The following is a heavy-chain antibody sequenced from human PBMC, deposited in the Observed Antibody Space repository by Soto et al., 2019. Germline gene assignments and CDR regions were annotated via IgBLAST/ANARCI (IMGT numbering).Heavy chain of an antibody. V-gene: IGHV1-18*01. Sequence: ASVKVSCKASGYTFTSYGISWVRQAPGQGLEWMGWISSYNGNTNYAQKFQGRVTMTTDTSTSTAYMELRSLRSDDTAVYYCARYCSGGSCYHNWFDPWGQGTLVTVSS. CDR1: GYTFTSYG. D-gene: IGHD2-15*01. CDR3: ARYCSGGSCYHNWFDP. CDR2: ISSYNGNT. J-gene: IGHJ5*02.